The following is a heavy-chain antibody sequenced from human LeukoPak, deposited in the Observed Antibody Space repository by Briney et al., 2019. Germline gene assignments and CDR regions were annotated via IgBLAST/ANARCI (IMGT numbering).Heavy chain of an antibody. V-gene: IGHV1-2*02. CDR3: ARQGYSGHSQGAADY. CDR2: ISPNSGGA. J-gene: IGHJ4*02. Sequence: GASVKVSCKASGYTFTDYYMHWVRQAPGQGLEWMGWISPNSGGANYAQKFQGRVTMTTDTSTSTAHMELRSLRSDDTAVYYCARQGYSGHSQGAADYWGQGTLVTVSS. CDR1: GYTFTDYY. D-gene: IGHD4-23*01.